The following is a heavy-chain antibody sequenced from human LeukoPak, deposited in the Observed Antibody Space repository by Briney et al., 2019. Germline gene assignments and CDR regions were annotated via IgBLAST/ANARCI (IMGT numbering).Heavy chain of an antibody. CDR3: ARVKGHCSGGSCPYYMDV. CDR2: IYYSGST. J-gene: IGHJ6*03. D-gene: IGHD2-15*01. Sequence: SETLSLTCTVSGGSISSGDYYWSWIRQPPGKGLEWIGYIYYSGSTYYNPSLKSRVTISVDTSKNQFSLKLSSVTAADTAVYYCARVKGHCSGGSCPYYMDVWGKGTTVTVSS. CDR1: GGSISSGDYY. V-gene: IGHV4-30-4*02.